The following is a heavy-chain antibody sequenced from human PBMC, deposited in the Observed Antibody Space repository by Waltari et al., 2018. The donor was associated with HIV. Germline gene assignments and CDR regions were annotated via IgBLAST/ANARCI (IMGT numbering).Heavy chain of an antibody. CDR2: IIPILGAA. CDR3: ARPHDASGYDFDY. V-gene: IGHV1-69*01. J-gene: IGHJ4*02. Sequence: QVQLVQSGAEVKKHGSSVKVSCKASGVSFSSYAISWVRQAPGQGLEWMGGIIPILGAATYAQKFQGRVTITADESTTTAYMELSSLRSEDTAVYFCARPHDASGYDFDYWGQGTLVTVSS. D-gene: IGHD3-22*01. CDR1: GVSFSSYA.